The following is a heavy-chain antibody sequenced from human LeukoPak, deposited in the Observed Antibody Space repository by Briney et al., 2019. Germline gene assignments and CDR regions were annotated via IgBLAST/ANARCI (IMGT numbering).Heavy chain of an antibody. D-gene: IGHD3-9*01. V-gene: IGHV3-23*01. Sequence: GGSLRLSCAASGFTFSSYAMSWVRQAPGKGLEWDSAISGSGGSTYYADSVKGRFTISRDNSKNTLYLQMNSLRAEDTAVYYCAKDRADILTGPWGYWGQGTLVTVSS. J-gene: IGHJ4*02. CDR1: GFTFSSYA. CDR3: AKDRADILTGPWGY. CDR2: ISGSGGST.